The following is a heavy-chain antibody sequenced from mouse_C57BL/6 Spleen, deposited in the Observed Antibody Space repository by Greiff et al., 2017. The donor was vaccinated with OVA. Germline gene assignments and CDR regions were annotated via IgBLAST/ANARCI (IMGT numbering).Heavy chain of an antibody. CDR2: IYPRSGNT. D-gene: IGHD4-1*01. V-gene: IGHV1-81*01. CDR3: ARKTLLGRRAMDY. CDR1: GYTFTSYG. Sequence: QVQLKESGAELARPGASVKLSCKASGYTFTSYGISWVKQRTGQGLEWIGEIYPRSGNTYYNEKFKGKATLTADKSSSTAYMELRSLTSEDSAVYFCARKTLLGRRAMDYWGQGTSVTVSS. J-gene: IGHJ4*01.